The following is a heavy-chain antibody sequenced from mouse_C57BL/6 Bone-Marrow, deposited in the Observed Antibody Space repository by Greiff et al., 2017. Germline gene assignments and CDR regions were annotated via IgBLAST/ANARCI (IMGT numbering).Heavy chain of an antibody. D-gene: IGHD1-1*01. Sequence: VQLQQSGPELVKPGASVKISCKASGYAFSSSWMNWVQQRPGKGLEWIGRIYPGDGDTNYTGKFTGKATLTADKSSSTAYMQLSRLTSEDSAVYFCASTVVASHWGQGTTLTVSS. V-gene: IGHV1-82*01. CDR3: ASTVVASH. J-gene: IGHJ2*01. CDR1: GYAFSSSW. CDR2: IYPGDGDT.